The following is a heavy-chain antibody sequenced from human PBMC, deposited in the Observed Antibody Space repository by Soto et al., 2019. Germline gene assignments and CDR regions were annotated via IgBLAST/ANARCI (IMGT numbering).Heavy chain of an antibody. J-gene: IGHJ6*02. D-gene: IGHD1-26*01. CDR3: ARGEPVGATFYYYYGMDV. CDR2: TYYSGST. V-gene: IGHV4-59*08. CDR1: GGSISSYY. Sequence: PSETLSLTCTVSGGSISSYYWSWIRQPPGKGLEWIGYTYYSGSTNYNPSLKSRVTISVDTSKNQFSLKLSSVTAADTAVYYCARGEPVGATFYYYYGMDVWGQGTTVTVSS.